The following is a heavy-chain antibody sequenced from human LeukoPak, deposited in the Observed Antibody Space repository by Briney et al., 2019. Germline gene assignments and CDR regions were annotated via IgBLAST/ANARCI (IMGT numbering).Heavy chain of an antibody. D-gene: IGHD2-2*02. CDR1: GFTFSSYG. J-gene: IGHJ4*02. V-gene: IGHV3-30*18. Sequence: GRSLRLSCAASGFTFSSYGMHWVRQAPGKGLEWVAVISNDGSNKYYADSVKGRFTISRDNSKNTLYPQMNSLRAEDTAVYYCAKGGLRYCSSTSCYTPFDYWGQGTLVTVSS. CDR3: AKGGLRYCSSTSCYTPFDY. CDR2: ISNDGSNK.